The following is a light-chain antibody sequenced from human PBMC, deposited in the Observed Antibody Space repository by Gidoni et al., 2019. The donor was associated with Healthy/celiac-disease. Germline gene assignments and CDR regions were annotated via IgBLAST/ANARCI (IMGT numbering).Light chain of an antibody. V-gene: IGKV1-33*01. Sequence: DIQMTQAPASLSASVGDRVTITCQASQDISNYLNWYQQKPGKAPKLLIYDASNLETVVPSRFRGSGSGTDFTFTISSLQPEDIATYYCQQYDNLPPLTFGGGTKVEIK. CDR1: QDISNY. J-gene: IGKJ4*01. CDR3: QQYDNLPPLT. CDR2: DAS.